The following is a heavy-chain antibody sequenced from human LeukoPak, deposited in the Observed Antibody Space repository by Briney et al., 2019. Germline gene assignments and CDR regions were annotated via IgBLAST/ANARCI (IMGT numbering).Heavy chain of an antibody. CDR1: GDSVSGNSTA. Sequence: SQTLSLTCAISGDSVSGNSTAYNWISQSPSRDLESMGRTYYRSKWYNDYAVSVKSRITVNPDTSKNQLSLQLNSVTPDDTAVYYCARGGQGDGYSADEAFDFWGQGTMVTVSS. CDR3: ARGGQGDGYSADEAFDF. CDR2: TYYRSKWYN. D-gene: IGHD5-24*01. J-gene: IGHJ3*01. V-gene: IGHV6-1*01.